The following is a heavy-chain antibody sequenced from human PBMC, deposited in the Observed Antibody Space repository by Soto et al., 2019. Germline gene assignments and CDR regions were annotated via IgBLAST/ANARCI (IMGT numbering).Heavy chain of an antibody. D-gene: IGHD3-22*01. J-gene: IGHJ4*02. Sequence: SETLSLTCTVSGGSISSYYWSWLRQPPGKGLKWIGYIYYSGSTNYNPSLKSRVTISVDTSKNQFSLKLSSVTAADTAVYYCATAPPPYDSSGYYPEYWGQGTLVTVS. CDR3: ATAPPPYDSSGYYPEY. V-gene: IGHV4-59*01. CDR1: GGSISSYY. CDR2: IYYSGST.